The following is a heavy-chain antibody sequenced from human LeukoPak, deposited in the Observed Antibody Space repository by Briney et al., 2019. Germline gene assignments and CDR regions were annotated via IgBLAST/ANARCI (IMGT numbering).Heavy chain of an antibody. CDR1: GFTFSSYS. V-gene: IGHV3-23*01. J-gene: IGHJ4*02. CDR3: AKDLLFIVATITADY. CDR2: ISGSGGST. D-gene: IGHD5-12*01. Sequence: GGSLRLSCAASGFTFSSYSMNWVRQAPGKGLEWVSAISGSGGSTYYADSVKGRFTISRDNSKNTLYLQMNSLRAEDTAVYYCAKDLLFIVATITADYWGQGTLVTVSS.